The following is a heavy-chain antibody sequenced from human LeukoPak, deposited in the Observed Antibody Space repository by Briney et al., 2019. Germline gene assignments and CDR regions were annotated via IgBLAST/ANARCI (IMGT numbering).Heavy chain of an antibody. CDR1: GFTFSSYS. V-gene: IGHV3-21*01. CDR2: ISSSSSYI. J-gene: IGHJ4*02. D-gene: IGHD4-23*01. CDR3: ARDYGGSSPFDY. Sequence: GGSLRLSCAASGFTFSSYSMTWVRQAPGKGLEWVSSISSSSSYIYYADSVKGRFTISRDNAKNSLYLHMNSLRAEDTAVYYCARDYGGSSPFDYWGQGTLVTVSS.